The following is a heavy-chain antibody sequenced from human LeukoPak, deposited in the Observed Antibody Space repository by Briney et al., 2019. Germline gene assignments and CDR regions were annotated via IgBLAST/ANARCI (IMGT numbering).Heavy chain of an antibody. CDR2: INSDGTGT. CDR3: ARVLYYYDSTFDN. V-gene: IGHV3-74*03. Sequence: GGSLRLSCAASGFTFSSYWMHWVRQVPGKGMVWVSRINSDGTGTKYEDSVKGRFTISRDNAKNTLYLQMNSLRAEDTAVYYCARVLYYYDSTFDNWGQGTLVTVSS. CDR1: GFTFSSYW. D-gene: IGHD3-22*01. J-gene: IGHJ4*02.